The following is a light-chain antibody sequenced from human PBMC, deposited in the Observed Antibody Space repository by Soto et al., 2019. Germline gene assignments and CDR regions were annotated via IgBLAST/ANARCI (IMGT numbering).Light chain of an antibody. CDR3: QNYSRSPPGFT. J-gene: IGKJ3*01. Sequence: EIVWTQSPGTLSLSPGERATLSCRASQTITSNYLAWYQQKPGQAPRLLIYGASFRSTGVPDRFSGSGSGPEFTLTISRMEPKDFAVYYCQNYSRSPPGFTFGPGTKVDIK. CDR2: GAS. CDR1: QTITSNY. V-gene: IGKV3-20*01.